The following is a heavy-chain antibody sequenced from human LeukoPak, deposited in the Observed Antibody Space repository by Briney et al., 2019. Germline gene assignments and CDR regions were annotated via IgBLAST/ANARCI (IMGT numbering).Heavy chain of an antibody. J-gene: IGHJ4*02. D-gene: IGHD3-22*01. CDR3: ARDGTWDNYYDSSGYDY. Sequence: GGSLRLSCAASGFTFSSYAMSWVRQAPGKGLECISGFSGSGGSTYYADSVKGRFTISRDNAKNSLYLQMNSLRAEDTAVYYCARDGTWDNYYDSSGYDYWGQGTLVTVSS. CDR2: FSGSGGST. V-gene: IGHV3-23*01. CDR1: GFTFSSYA.